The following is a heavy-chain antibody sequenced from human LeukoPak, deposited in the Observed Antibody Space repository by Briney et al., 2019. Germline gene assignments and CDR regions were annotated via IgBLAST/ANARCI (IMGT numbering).Heavy chain of an antibody. V-gene: IGHV3-30-3*01. Sequence: GGSLRLSCAASGFTFSSYAMHWVRQAPGKGLEWVAVISYDGSNKYYADSVKGRFTISRDNSKNTLYLQMNSLRAEDTAVYYCARDLGGGGTDPGVLDYWGQGTLVTVSS. J-gene: IGHJ4*02. CDR3: ARDLGGGGTDPGVLDY. CDR2: ISYDGSNK. CDR1: GFTFSSYA. D-gene: IGHD1-1*01.